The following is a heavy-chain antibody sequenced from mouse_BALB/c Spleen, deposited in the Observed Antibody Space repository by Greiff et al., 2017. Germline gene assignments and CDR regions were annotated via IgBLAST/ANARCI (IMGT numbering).Heavy chain of an antibody. CDR3: ARGLFPYAMDY. J-gene: IGHJ4*01. CDR1: GFTFSDYY. V-gene: IGHV5-4*02. CDR2: ISDGGSYT. Sequence: EVNVVESGGGLVKPGGSLKLSCAASGFTFSDYYMYWVRQTPEKRLEWVATISDGGSYTYYPDSVKGRFTISRDNAKNNLYLQMSSLKSEDTAMYYCARGLFPYAMDYWGQGTSVTVSS. D-gene: IGHD1-1*02.